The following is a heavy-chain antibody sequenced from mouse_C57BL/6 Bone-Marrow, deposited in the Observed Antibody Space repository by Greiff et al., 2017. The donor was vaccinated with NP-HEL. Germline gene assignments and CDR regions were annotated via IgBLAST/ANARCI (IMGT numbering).Heavy chain of an antibody. CDR1: GYTFTEYT. D-gene: IGHD2-13*01. Sequence: QVQLQQSGAELVKPGASVKLSCKASGYTFTEYTIHWVKQRSGQGLEWIGWFYPGSGSIKYNEKFKDKATLTADKSSSTVYIELSSVTSEDSAVYFCARHEARPDDGDTWFAYWGQGTLVTVSA. J-gene: IGHJ3*01. V-gene: IGHV1-62-2*01. CDR2: FYPGSGSI. CDR3: ARHEARPDDGDTWFAY.